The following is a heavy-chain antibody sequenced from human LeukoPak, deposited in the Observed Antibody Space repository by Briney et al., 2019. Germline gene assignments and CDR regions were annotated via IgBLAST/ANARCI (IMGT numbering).Heavy chain of an antibody. Sequence: SETLSLTCTVSGGSISSYYWSWIRQPAGKGLEWIGRIYTSGSPNYNPSLKSRVTMSVDTSKNQFSLKLSSVTAADTAVYYCARGPHYYYDSSGYIYWGQGTLVTVSS. CDR2: IYTSGSP. D-gene: IGHD3-22*01. J-gene: IGHJ4*02. V-gene: IGHV4-4*07. CDR1: GGSISSYY. CDR3: ARGPHYYYDSSGYIY.